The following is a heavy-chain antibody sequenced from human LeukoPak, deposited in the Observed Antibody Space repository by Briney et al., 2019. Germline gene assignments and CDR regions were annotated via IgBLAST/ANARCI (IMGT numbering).Heavy chain of an antibody. V-gene: IGHV3-30-3*01. D-gene: IGHD6-19*01. Sequence: GGSLRLSCAASGFTFSSYAMHWVRQAPGKGLEWVAVISYDGSNKYYADSVKGRFTISRDNSKNTLYLQMNSLRAEDTAVYYCARDLFRLVLDGGNYFDYWGQGTLVTVSS. CDR3: ARDLFRLVLDGGNYFDY. CDR2: ISYDGSNK. J-gene: IGHJ4*02. CDR1: GFTFSSYA.